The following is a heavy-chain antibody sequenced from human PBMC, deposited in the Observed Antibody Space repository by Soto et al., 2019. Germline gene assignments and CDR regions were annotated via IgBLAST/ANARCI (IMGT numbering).Heavy chain of an antibody. V-gene: IGHV1-69*13. Sequence: SVKVSCKESGGTFSSYAISWVRQAPGQGLEWMGGIIPIFGTANYAQKFQGRVTITADESTSTAYMELSSLRSEDTAVYYCARGAERSVVGGVVAYYYYGMDVWGQGTTVTVSS. CDR2: IIPIFGTA. J-gene: IGHJ6*02. CDR1: GGTFSSYA. CDR3: ARGAERSVVGGVVAYYYYGMDV. D-gene: IGHD2-15*01.